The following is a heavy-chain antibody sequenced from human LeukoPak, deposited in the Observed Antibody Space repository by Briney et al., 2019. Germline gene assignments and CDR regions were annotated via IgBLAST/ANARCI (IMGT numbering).Heavy chain of an antibody. V-gene: IGHV3-23*01. CDR2: ISGSGGST. D-gene: IGHD3-10*01. CDR3: AKDRSFRIWFGELSFDY. CDR1: GFTFSSYA. Sequence: PGGSLRLSCAASGFTFSSYAMSWVRQAPGKGLEWVSAISGSGGSTYYADSVKGRFTISRDNSKNTPYLQMNSLRAEDTAVYYCAKDRSFRIWFGELSFDYWGQGTLVTVSS. J-gene: IGHJ4*02.